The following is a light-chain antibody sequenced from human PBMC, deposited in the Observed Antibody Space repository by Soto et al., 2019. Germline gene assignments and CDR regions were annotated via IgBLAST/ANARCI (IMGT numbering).Light chain of an antibody. V-gene: IGKV2-28*01. Sequence: DIVMTQSPLSLPVTPGEPASISCRSSQSLLHSNGYNYLDWYLQKPGQSPQLLIYLGSNRASGVPDRCSGSGSGIDFTLKISRVEAEDVGVYYCMQALQTPYTFGKGNKLEIK. CDR2: LGS. CDR1: QSLLHSNGYNY. CDR3: MQALQTPYT. J-gene: IGKJ2*01.